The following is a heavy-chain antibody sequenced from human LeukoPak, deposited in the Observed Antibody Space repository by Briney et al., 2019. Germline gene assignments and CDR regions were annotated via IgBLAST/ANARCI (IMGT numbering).Heavy chain of an antibody. CDR3: ARESGVTHYYYGMDV. CDR2: IYYSGST. D-gene: IGHD2-21*02. V-gene: IGHV4-31*03. CDR1: GGSISSGGYY. Sequence: SETLSLTCTVSGGSISSGGYYWSWIRQHPGKGLEWIGYIYYSGSTYYNPSLKNRVTISVDTSKNQFSLKLSSVTAADTAVYYCARESGVTHYYYGMDVWGKGTTVTVSS. J-gene: IGHJ6*04.